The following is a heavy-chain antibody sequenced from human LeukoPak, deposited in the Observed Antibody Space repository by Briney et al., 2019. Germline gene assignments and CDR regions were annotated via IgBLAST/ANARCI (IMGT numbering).Heavy chain of an antibody. Sequence: PSETLSLTCTVSGGSISSYYWSWIRQPPGKGLEWIGYIYYSGSTNYNPSLKSRVTISVDTSKNQFSLKLSSVTAADTAVYYCARGRTMLDAFDIWGQGTMVTVSS. D-gene: IGHD2-8*01. V-gene: IGHV4-59*01. CDR2: IYYSGST. J-gene: IGHJ3*02. CDR1: GGSISSYY. CDR3: ARGRTMLDAFDI.